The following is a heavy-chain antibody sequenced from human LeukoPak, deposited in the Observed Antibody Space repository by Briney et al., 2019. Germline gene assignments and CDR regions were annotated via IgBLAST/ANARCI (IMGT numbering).Heavy chain of an antibody. D-gene: IGHD2-21*02. J-gene: IGHJ4*02. CDR3: ASSNCDGDCYLDH. CDR1: GFTITKKY. Sequence: HPGGSLRLSCAASGFTITKKYMNWVRQAPGKGLDWVSLIYSAGGTSYADSVKGRFTISKDNSKNTLYLQMNSLRLEDTAVYYCASSNCDGDCYLDHWGQGTLVTVSS. V-gene: IGHV3-53*01. CDR2: IYSAGGT.